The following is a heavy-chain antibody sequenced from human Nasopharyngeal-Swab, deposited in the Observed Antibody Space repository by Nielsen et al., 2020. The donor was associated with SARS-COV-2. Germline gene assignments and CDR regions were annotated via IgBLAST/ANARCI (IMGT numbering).Heavy chain of an antibody. CDR2: ISYDGSNK. D-gene: IGHD5-18*01. CDR1: GFTFSSYA. J-gene: IGHJ4*02. V-gene: IGHV3-30-3*01. CDR3: AKGGHGYSYGLVDY. Sequence: GESLKISCAASGFTFSSYAMHWVRQAPGKGLEWVAVISYDGSNKYYADSVKGRFTISRDNAKNSLYLQMNSLRAEDTALYYCAKGGHGYSYGLVDYWGQGTLVTVSS.